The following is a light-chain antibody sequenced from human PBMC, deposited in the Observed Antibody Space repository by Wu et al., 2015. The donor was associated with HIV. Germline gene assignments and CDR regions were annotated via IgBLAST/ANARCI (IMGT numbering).Light chain of an antibody. Sequence: EDVLTQSPATLSLSPGERATLSCRASQNINNYLAWYRQKPGQAPSLLIYDASTRATGIPARFSGSGSGTDFTLTISSLEPEDFAVYYCQQRGYWGTFGGGTKVETK. CDR3: QQRGYWGT. CDR2: DAS. J-gene: IGKJ4*01. CDR1: QNINNY. V-gene: IGKV3-11*01.